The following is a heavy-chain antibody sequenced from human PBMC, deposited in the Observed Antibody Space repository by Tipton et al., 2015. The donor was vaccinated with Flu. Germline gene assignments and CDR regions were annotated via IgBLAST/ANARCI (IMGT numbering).Heavy chain of an antibody. CDR2: IYPGDSDT. CDR3: ARLGAPYYDFWSSYSSQYFDY. V-gene: IGHV5-51*01. Sequence: QLVQSGAEVKKPGESLKISCKGSGYSFTSYWIGWVRQMPGKGLEWMGIIYPGDSDTRYSPSFQGQVTISADKSISTAYLQWSSLKASDTAMYYCARLGAPYYDFWSSYSSQYFDYWGQGTLVTVSS. J-gene: IGHJ4*02. D-gene: IGHD3-3*01. CDR1: GYSFTSYW.